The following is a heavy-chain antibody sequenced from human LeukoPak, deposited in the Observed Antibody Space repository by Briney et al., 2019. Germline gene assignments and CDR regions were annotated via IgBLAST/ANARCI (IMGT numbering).Heavy chain of an antibody. CDR3: ARDKEYCSGGSCYFGSSFDF. Sequence: GGSLRLSCAASGFTFSNYWMSWVRQAPGKGLECVANINQDGSEKYSVDSVTGRFTISRDNPKNSLYLQMNNLRGEDTAIYYCARDKEYCSGGSCYFGSSFDFWGQGTLVSVSS. J-gene: IGHJ4*02. D-gene: IGHD2-15*01. CDR2: INQDGSEK. V-gene: IGHV3-7*01. CDR1: GFTFSNYW.